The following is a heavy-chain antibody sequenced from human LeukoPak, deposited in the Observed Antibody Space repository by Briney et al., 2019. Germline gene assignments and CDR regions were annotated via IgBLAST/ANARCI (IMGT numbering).Heavy chain of an antibody. CDR1: GFTFSDYY. Sequence: PGGSLRLSCAASGFTFSDYYMTWIRQAPGKGLEWVSYMTSSGTTIYYADSVRGRLTIPRDNAKKSLYLQMNSLRAEDTAVYYCARLEQYHRGHFYYYMDVWGKGTTVTVSS. D-gene: IGHD2-2*01. J-gene: IGHJ6*03. V-gene: IGHV3-11*01. CDR3: ARLEQYHRGHFYYYMDV. CDR2: MTSSGTTI.